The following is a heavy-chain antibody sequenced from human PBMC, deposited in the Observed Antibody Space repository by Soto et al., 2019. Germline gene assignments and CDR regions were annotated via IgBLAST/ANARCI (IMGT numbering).Heavy chain of an antibody. J-gene: IGHJ3*02. CDR2: IYYSGST. Sequence: SETLSLTCTVSGGSISSSSYYWGWIRQPPGKGLEWIGSIYYSGSTYYNPSLKSRVTISVDTSKNQFSLKLSSVTAADTAVYYCASQSSGWVNDAFDIWGQGTMVTVSS. D-gene: IGHD6-19*01. V-gene: IGHV4-39*01. CDR3: ASQSSGWVNDAFDI. CDR1: GGSISSSSYY.